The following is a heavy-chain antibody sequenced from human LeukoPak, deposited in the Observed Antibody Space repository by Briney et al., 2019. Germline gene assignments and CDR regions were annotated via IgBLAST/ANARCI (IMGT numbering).Heavy chain of an antibody. Sequence: GGSLRLSCAASGFTFSSYSMSWVRQAPGKGLEWVSGFSVSDKTTYYADSVKGRFIISRDNSENTLYLQIRSLRAEDTAVYYCAKDPSMYDGDYIIRWGQGTLVIVSS. CDR1: GFTFSSYS. CDR2: FSVSDKTT. V-gene: IGHV3-23*01. J-gene: IGHJ4*02. CDR3: AKDPSMYDGDYIIR. D-gene: IGHD4-17*01.